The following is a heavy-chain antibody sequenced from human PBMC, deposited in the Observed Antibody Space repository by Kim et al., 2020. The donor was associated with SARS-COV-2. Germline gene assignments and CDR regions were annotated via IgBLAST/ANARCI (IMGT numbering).Heavy chain of an antibody. V-gene: IGHV1-18*01. CDR1: GYSFTTYG. CDR3: ARDNYGGVDSTYYYHGMDV. Sequence: ASVKVSCKASGYSFTTYGISWVRQAPGQGLEWMGWISPYNGNTNYAQNLQGRLTMTTDTSTTTAYMELRSLRSDDTAVYYCARDNYGGVDSTYYYHGMDVWGQGTTVPLSS. D-gene: IGHD3-16*01. J-gene: IGHJ6*02. CDR2: ISPYNGNT.